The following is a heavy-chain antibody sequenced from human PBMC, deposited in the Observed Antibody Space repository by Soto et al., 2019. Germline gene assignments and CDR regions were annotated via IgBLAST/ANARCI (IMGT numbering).Heavy chain of an antibody. CDR2: IYAGDSDT. CDR3: ARPKGGAYAFDI. V-gene: IGHV5-51*01. J-gene: IGHJ3*02. CDR1: AYSFTSYW. Sequence: PGESLKISCKGSAYSFTSYWIVWVRQTPGKGLEWMGIIYAGDSDTGYSPLFLGQVTISADKSIRTAYLQWSSLQASDTAMYYCARPKGGAYAFDIWGQVTMVSVSS. D-gene: IGHD2-21*01.